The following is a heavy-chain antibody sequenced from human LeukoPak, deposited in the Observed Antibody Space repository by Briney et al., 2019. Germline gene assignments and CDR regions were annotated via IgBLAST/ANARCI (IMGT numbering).Heavy chain of an antibody. Sequence: SETPSLTCTVSGGSISSYYWSWIRQPPGKGLEWIGYIYYSGSTNYNPSLKSRVTISVDTSKNQFSLKLSSVTAADTAVYYCASRDYGDYGNGAFDIWGQGTMVTVSS. CDR2: IYYSGST. CDR1: GGSISSYY. CDR3: ASRDYGDYGNGAFDI. V-gene: IGHV4-59*01. J-gene: IGHJ3*02. D-gene: IGHD4-17*01.